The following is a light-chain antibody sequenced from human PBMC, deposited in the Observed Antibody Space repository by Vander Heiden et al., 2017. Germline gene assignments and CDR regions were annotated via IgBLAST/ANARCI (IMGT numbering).Light chain of an antibody. V-gene: IGLV8-61*01. Sequence: QTVVTQEPSFSVSPGGTVTLTCGLSSGSVSTSYYPSWYQQTPGHAPRTLIYSTNTRSSGVPDRFSGSILGTTAAPTITGAQADDEAYYYCVPYMGSGILVFGGGTKLTVL. CDR2: STN. CDR3: VPYMGSGILV. J-gene: IGLJ3*02. CDR1: SGSVSTSYY.